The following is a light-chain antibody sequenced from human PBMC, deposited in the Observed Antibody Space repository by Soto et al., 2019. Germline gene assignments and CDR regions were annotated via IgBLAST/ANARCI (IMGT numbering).Light chain of an antibody. J-gene: IGLJ3*02. Sequence: QSALTQPASVSGSPGQSITIFCTGTSRDVGGYNYVSWYQHLPGKPPKLLIYDVTNRPSGVYNRFSGSKSGSTASLTISGLQDEDEGDYYCSSYTNRNTVVFGGGTKLTVL. V-gene: IGLV2-14*03. CDR3: SSYTNRNTVV. CDR2: DVT. CDR1: SRDVGGYNY.